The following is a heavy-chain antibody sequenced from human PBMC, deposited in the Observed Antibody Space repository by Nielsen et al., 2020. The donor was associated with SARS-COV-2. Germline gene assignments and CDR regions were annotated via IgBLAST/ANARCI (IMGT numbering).Heavy chain of an antibody. J-gene: IGHJ3*02. CDR1: GFTFSSYS. D-gene: IGHD2/OR15-2a*01. Sequence: GESLKISWAASGFTFSSYSMNWVRQAPGKGLEWVSYISSSSSTIYYADSVKGRFTISRDNAKNSLYLQMNSLRAEDTAVYYCARDVFYDTGAFDIWGQGTMVTVSS. CDR3: ARDVFYDTGAFDI. CDR2: ISSSSSTI. V-gene: IGHV3-48*04.